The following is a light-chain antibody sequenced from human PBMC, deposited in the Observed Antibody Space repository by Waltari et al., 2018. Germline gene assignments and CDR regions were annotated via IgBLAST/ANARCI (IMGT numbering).Light chain of an antibody. CDR1: QSVSSSY. CDR2: DAS. V-gene: IGKV3D-20*01. CDR3: QQYGSSPGT. J-gene: IGKJ2*01. Sequence: EIVLTQSPATLSLSPGERPTLSCRASQSVSSSYLAWYQQKPGLAPRLLIYDASSRATGIPDRFSGSGSGTDFTLTISRLEPEDFAVYYCQQYGSSPGTFGQGTKLEIK.